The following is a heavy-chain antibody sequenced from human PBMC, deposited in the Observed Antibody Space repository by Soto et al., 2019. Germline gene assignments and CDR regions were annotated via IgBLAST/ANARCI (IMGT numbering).Heavy chain of an antibody. CDR1: GFTFSSYG. D-gene: IGHD3-9*01. Sequence: QVQLVESGGGVVQPGRSLRLSCAASGFTFSSYGMHWVRQAPGKGLEWVAVIWYDGSNKYYADSVKGRFTISRDNSKNTLYLQMNSLRAEDTALYYCATGATRDNYGMDVWGQGTTVTVSS. CDR3: ATGATRDNYGMDV. V-gene: IGHV3-33*01. J-gene: IGHJ6*02. CDR2: IWYDGSNK.